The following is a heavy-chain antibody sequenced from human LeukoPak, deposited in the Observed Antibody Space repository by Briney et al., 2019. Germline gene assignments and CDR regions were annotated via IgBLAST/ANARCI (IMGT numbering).Heavy chain of an antibody. D-gene: IGHD3-10*01. CDR1: GYTFTSYA. V-gene: IGHV1-3*01. CDR2: INAGNGNT. Sequence: ASVKVSCKASGYTFTSYAMHWVRQAPGQRLEGMGWINAGNGNTKYSQKFQGRVTITRDTSASTAYLELSSLRSEDTAVYYCARGRMVRGAPPDYWGQGTLVTVSS. J-gene: IGHJ4*02. CDR3: ARGRMVRGAPPDY.